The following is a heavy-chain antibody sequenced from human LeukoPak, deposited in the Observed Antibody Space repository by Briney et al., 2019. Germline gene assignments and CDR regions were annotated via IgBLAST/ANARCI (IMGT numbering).Heavy chain of an antibody. J-gene: IGHJ4*02. CDR3: ANVFWHRGVPYYFDY. Sequence: PGGSLRLSCAASGFTFSSYAMSWVRQAPGKGLEWVSAISGSGGSTYYADSVKGRFTISRDNSKNTLYLQMNSLRAEDTAVYYRANVFWHRGVPYYFDYWGQGTLVTVSS. CDR1: GFTFSSYA. D-gene: IGHD3-10*01. CDR2: ISGSGGST. V-gene: IGHV3-23*01.